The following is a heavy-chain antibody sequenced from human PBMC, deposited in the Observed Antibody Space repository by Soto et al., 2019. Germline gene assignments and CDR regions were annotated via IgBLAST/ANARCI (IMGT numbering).Heavy chain of an antibody. CDR2: ISRSSRNI. D-gene: IGHD6-19*01. CDR3: ARDLKVAGTNAFYYYGMDV. V-gene: IGHV3-21*01. CDR1: GFTFSNYT. J-gene: IGHJ6*02. Sequence: EVQLVESGGGLVKPGGSLTLSCAASGFTFSNYTMNWVRQAPGKGLEWVSSISRSSRNIYYADSVKGRFTISRDNAKNARYLHMNILRAGDTAVYYCARDLKVAGTNAFYYYGMDVWGQGTKVTVSS.